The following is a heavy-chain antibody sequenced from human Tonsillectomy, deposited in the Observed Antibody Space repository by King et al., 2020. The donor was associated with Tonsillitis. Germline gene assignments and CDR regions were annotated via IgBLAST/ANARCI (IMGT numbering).Heavy chain of an antibody. D-gene: IGHD6-13*01. J-gene: IGHJ6*03. V-gene: IGHV3-33*08. CDR1: GFIFSSYG. Sequence: HVQLVESGGGVVQPGRSLRLSCAASGFIFSSYGMHWVRQAPGKGLEWVAVIWYDGSNKYYADSVKGRFTISRDNSKNTLYLQMNSLGAGDTAVYYCASSAGTFSYYYYMDVWGKGTTVTVSS. CDR2: IWYDGSNK. CDR3: ASSAGTFSYYYYMDV.